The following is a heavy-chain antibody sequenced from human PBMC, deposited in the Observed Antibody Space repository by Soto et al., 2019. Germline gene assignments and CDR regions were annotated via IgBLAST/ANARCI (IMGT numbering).Heavy chain of an antibody. CDR1: GYTFTSYS. Sequence: VSLKVSCKSSGYTFTSYSMHWVRQAPGQRLEWMGWINAGNGNTKYSQKFQGRVTITRDTSASTAYMELSSLRSEDTAVYYCARSIVVVTALDYWGQGTLVTV. CDR3: ARSIVVVTALDY. D-gene: IGHD2-21*02. CDR2: INAGNGNT. V-gene: IGHV1-3*01. J-gene: IGHJ4*02.